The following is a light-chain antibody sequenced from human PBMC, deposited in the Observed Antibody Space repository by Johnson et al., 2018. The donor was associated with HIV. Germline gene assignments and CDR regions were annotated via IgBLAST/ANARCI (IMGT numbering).Light chain of an antibody. CDR2: ENI. V-gene: IGLV1-51*02. CDR1: SSNIGNNY. J-gene: IGLJ1*01. Sequence: QSVLTQPPSVSAAPGQKVTISCSGRSSNIGNNYVSWYQQLPGTAPKLLVYENIMRPSGIPDRFSGSKSGTSATLGIAGLPTGDEADYYCGTWDSSLSANVFGTGTKVTVL. CDR3: GTWDSSLSANV.